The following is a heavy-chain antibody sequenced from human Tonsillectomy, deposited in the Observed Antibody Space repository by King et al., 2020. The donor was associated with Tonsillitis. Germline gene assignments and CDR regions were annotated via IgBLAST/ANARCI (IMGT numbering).Heavy chain of an antibody. Sequence: VQLVESGGGVVQPGRSLRLSCAASGFIFSNYGMHWVRQAPGKGLEWVAVISYDGSNKYYADSVKGRFTISRDNSKNTLFLQMNSLRAEDTAVYYCAREQTQTEFAYWGQGILVTVSS. CDR1: GFIFSNYG. CDR3: AREQTQTEFAY. V-gene: IGHV3-33*05. CDR2: ISYDGSNK. J-gene: IGHJ4*02. D-gene: IGHD2-21*02.